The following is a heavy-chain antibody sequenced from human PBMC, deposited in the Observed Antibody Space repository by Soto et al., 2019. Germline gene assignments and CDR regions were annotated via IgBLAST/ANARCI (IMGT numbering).Heavy chain of an antibody. J-gene: IGHJ6*02. Sequence: QVQLVQSGAEVKKPGSSVKVSCKASGGTFSSYAISWVRQAPGQGLEWMGGIIPIFGTANYAQKFQGRVTSTADESTSTAYMELSSLRSEDTAVYYCARDSAVCISTRCYADYYYYGMDVWGQGTTVTVSS. CDR2: IIPIFGTA. V-gene: IGHV1-69*12. CDR1: GGTFSSYA. D-gene: IGHD2-2*01. CDR3: ARDSAVCISTRCYADYYYYGMDV.